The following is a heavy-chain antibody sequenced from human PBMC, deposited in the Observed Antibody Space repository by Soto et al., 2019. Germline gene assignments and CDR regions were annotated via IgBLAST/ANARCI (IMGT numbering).Heavy chain of an antibody. CDR3: TSQTGTAEDY. V-gene: IGHV3-53*01. D-gene: IGHD1-1*01. CDR2: IYSGDST. CDR1: GFTVNNNY. Sequence: EVQLVESGGGLIQPGGSLRVSCVVSGFTVNNNYISWFRQAPGKGREWVSIIYSGDSTYYADSVKGRFTISAENSKTTLYRHMNSLRSEDTGLYYCTSQTGTAEDYWGQGNLVTVSS. J-gene: IGHJ4*02.